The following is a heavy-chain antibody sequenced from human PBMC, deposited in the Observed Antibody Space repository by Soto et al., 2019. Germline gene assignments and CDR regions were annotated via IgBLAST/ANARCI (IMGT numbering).Heavy chain of an antibody. Sequence: GESLKISCKGSGYSFTSYWIGWVRQMPGKGLEWMGIIYPGDSDTRYSPSFQGQVTISADKSISTAYLQWSSLKASDTAMYYCAGSSPGTSSWADDAFDIWGQGTMVTVSS. V-gene: IGHV5-51*01. D-gene: IGHD6-13*01. CDR3: AGSSPGTSSWADDAFDI. CDR1: GYSFTSYW. CDR2: IYPGDSDT. J-gene: IGHJ3*02.